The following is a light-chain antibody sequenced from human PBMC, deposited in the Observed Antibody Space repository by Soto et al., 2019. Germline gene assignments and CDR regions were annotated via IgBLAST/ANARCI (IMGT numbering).Light chain of an antibody. Sequence: QSALTQPPSASGSPGQSVAMSCTGTSSDVGGYNYVSWYQQHPGKAPKLMIYEVSKRPSGVPDRFSGCKSGNTASLTVSGLQAEDEVDYYCTSYAGSNNLVFGGGTKVTVL. V-gene: IGLV2-8*01. CDR3: TSYAGSNNLV. CDR1: SSDVGGYNY. J-gene: IGLJ2*01. CDR2: EVS.